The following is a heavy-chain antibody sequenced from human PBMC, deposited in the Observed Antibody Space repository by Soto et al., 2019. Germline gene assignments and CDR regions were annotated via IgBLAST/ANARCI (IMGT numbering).Heavy chain of an antibody. CDR3: ASMGYHYGSGSYPLDY. CDR2: IYNSGST. D-gene: IGHD3-10*01. V-gene: IGHV4-59*08. CDR1: GGSISSYY. J-gene: IGHJ4*02. Sequence: QVQLQESGPGLVKPSGTLSLTCTVSGGSISSYYWPWIRQPPVKGLEWIGFIYNSGSTHYNPSLRSRVTISVDTSTNQFSLKLRSVTAADTAVYYCASMGYHYGSGSYPLDYWGQGTLVTVSS.